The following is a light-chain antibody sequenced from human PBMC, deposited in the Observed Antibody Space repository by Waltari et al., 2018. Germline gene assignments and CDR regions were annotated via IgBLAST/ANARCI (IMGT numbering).Light chain of an antibody. Sequence: SYELTQPSSVSVSPGQTATITCSGNVLAKKYVRWFQQKPGQAPVVVIYKDSERPSGIPERFSGSSSGTTVTLTIRGAQFEDEADYYCYSAADNNRLFGGGTKLTVL. CDR3: YSAADNNRL. CDR1: VLAKKY. CDR2: KDS. V-gene: IGLV3-27*01. J-gene: IGLJ2*01.